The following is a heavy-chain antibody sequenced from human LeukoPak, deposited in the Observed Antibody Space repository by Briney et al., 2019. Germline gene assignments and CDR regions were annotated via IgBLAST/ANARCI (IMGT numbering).Heavy chain of an antibody. J-gene: IGHJ4*02. V-gene: IGHV1-18*01. CDR1: GYTLPSYC. Sequence: ASVKVSCKASGYTLPSYCMSWVRQAPGQGLEWMGCISSFNGNTIYAQKLQGRVTMTTDTSTHTAYMELRSLISDDTAVYYCASRYYDFWSGYYAELFVYWGEG. CDR2: ISSFNGNT. D-gene: IGHD3-3*01. CDR3: ASRYYDFWSGYYAELFVY.